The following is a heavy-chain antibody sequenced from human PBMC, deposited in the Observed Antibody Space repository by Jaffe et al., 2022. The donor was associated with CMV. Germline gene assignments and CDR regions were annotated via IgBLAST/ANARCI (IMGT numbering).Heavy chain of an antibody. Sequence: QVQLVQSGAEVKKPGASVKVSCKASGYTFTGYYMHWVRQAPGQGLEWMGWINPNSGGTNYAQKFQGWVTMTRDTSISTAYMELSRLRSDDTAVYYCARDGCSGGSCYYESFDYWGQGTLVTVSS. CDR3: ARDGCSGGSCYYESFDY. CDR1: GYTFTGYY. J-gene: IGHJ4*02. CDR2: INPNSGGT. V-gene: IGHV1-2*04. D-gene: IGHD2-15*01.